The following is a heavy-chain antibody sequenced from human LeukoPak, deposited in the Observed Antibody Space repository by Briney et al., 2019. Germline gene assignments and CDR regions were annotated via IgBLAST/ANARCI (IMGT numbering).Heavy chain of an antibody. Sequence: SETLSLTCAVSGGSISSGGYSWSWIRQPPGKGLEWIGYIYHSGSTYYNPSLKSRVTISVDTSKNQFSLKLSSVTAADTAVYYCASLTPVSSWAPLLRSWGQGTLVTVSS. J-gene: IGHJ4*02. V-gene: IGHV4-30-2*01. CDR2: IYHSGST. CDR1: GGSISSGGYS. CDR3: ASLTPVSSWAPLLRS. D-gene: IGHD6-13*01.